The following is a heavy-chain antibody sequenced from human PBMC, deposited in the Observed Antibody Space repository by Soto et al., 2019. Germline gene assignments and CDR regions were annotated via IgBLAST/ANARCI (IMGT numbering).Heavy chain of an antibody. CDR2: IIPRFGTT. CDR3: YMQLSSLRSEDTAVYYCARERGYSGYHAVDI. V-gene: IGHV1-69*13. Sequence: SVKVSCKASGDSFSKYTVNWVRQAPRQGLEWMGGIIPRFGTTNFAPTLQDRVTITADESMNTVYMELSSLRSEDTSTSTVYMQLSSLRSEDTAVYYCARERGYSGYHAVDIWGRG. D-gene: IGHD5-12*01. J-gene: IGHJ3*02. CDR1: GDSFSKYT.